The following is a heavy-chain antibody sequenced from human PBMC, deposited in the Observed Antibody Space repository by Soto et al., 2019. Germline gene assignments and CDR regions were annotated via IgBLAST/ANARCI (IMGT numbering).Heavy chain of an antibody. D-gene: IGHD1-26*01. Sequence: VSLRLSCAASGFTVSSNYMSWVRQAPGEGLEWVSVIYSGGSTYYADSVKGRFTISRGNSKNTLYLQMNSLRAEDTAVYYCARDTGNIVGATTSYYYGMDVWGQGTEVTVSS. J-gene: IGHJ6*02. CDR3: ARDTGNIVGATTSYYYGMDV. V-gene: IGHV3-53*01. CDR1: GFTVSSNY. CDR2: IYSGGST.